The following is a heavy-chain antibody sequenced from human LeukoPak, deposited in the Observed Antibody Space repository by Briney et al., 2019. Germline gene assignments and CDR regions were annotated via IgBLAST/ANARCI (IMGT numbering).Heavy chain of an antibody. CDR3: ARAYSHLFDY. D-gene: IGHD5-18*01. CDR2: ISDRSNYI. V-gene: IGHV3-21*01. Sequence: PGGSLRLSCAASGFTFSSYSMNWVRQAPGKGLEWVSSISDRSNYIYYADSVKDRFTISRDNAKNSLYLQLNSLRAEDTAVYYCARAYSHLFDYWGQGTLVTISS. CDR1: GFTFSSYS. J-gene: IGHJ4*02.